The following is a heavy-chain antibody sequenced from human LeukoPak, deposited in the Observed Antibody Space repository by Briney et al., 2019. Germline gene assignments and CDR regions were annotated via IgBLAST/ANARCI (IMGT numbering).Heavy chain of an antibody. V-gene: IGHV3-30*18. J-gene: IGHJ4*02. CDR3: AKDRRLSHFYYFDY. D-gene: IGHD3-3*02. CDR2: ISYDGSNK. Sequence: GRSLRLSCAAAGFTCSSYGMHWVRQAPGKGLEWVAVISYDGSNKYYADSVKGRFTISRDNSKNTLYLQMNSLRAEDTAVYYCAKDRRLSHFYYFDYWGQGTLVTVSS. CDR1: GFTCSSYG.